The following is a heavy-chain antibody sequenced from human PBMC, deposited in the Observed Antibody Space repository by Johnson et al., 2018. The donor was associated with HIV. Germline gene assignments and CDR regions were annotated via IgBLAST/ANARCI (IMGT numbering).Heavy chain of an antibody. CDR3: ARDRGSSSLDAFDI. CDR2: TAHDESIT. Sequence: QEKLVESGGGVVQPGRSLRLSCAASGFTFSSYGMHWVRQAPGKGLEWVAFTAHDESITHYADSVKGRFTISRDNSKNTLYLQMNSLRAEDTAVYYCARDRGSSSLDAFDIWGQGTMVTVSS. V-gene: IGHV3-30*03. D-gene: IGHD6-6*01. J-gene: IGHJ3*02. CDR1: GFTFSSYG.